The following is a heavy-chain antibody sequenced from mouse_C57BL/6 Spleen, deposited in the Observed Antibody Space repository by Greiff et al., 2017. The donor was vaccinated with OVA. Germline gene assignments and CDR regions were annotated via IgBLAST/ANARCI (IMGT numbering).Heavy chain of an antibody. CDR3: ARSRDYGAMDY. CDR1: GYTFTSYW. CDR2: IYPGSGST. D-gene: IGHD1-1*02. J-gene: IGHJ4*01. V-gene: IGHV1-55*01. Sequence: VQLQQSGPELVKPGASVKIPCKASGYTFTSYWITWVKQRPGQGLEWIGDIYPGSGSTNYNEKFKSKATLTVDTSSSTAYMQLSSLTSEDSAVYYCARSRDYGAMDYWGQGTSVTVSS.